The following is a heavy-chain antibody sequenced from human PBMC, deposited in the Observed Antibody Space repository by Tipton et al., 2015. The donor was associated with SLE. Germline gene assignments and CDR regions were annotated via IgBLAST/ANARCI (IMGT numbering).Heavy chain of an antibody. CDR3: ARAWAVTGDGVDY. D-gene: IGHD7-27*01. CDR2: IYTSGST. Sequence: TLSLTCTVSGGSISSGSYYWSWIRQPAGKGLEWIGRIYTSGSTNYNPSLKSRATISVDTSKNQFSLKLSSVTAADTAVYYCARAWAVTGDGVDYWGQGTLVTVSS. V-gene: IGHV4-61*02. CDR1: GGSISSGSYY. J-gene: IGHJ4*02.